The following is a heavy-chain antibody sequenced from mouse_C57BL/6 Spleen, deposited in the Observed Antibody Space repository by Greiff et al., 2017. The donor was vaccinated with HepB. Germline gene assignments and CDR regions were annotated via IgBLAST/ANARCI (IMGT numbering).Heavy chain of an antibody. CDR3: ARHYYYGSSYAMDY. V-gene: IGHV5-12*01. D-gene: IGHD1-1*01. CDR1: GFTFSDYY. J-gene: IGHJ4*01. CDR2: ISNGGGST. Sequence: EVKLVESGGGLVQPGGSLKLSCAASGFTFSDYYMYWVRQTPEQRLEWVAYISNGGGSTYYPDTVKGRVTISRDNAKNTPYLQMSRLKSEDSAMYYCARHYYYGSSYAMDYWGQGTSVTVSS.